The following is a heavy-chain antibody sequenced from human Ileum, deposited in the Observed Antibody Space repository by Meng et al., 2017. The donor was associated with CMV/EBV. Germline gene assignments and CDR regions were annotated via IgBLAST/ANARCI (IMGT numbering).Heavy chain of an antibody. CDR1: GYSFTLYP. J-gene: IGHJ4*02. CDR2: ISTSTGGR. V-gene: IGHV1-3*04. CDR3: ARLVSGVFDF. Sequence: SCKTSGYSFTLYPIHWFRLAPGRGLEWMGWISTSTGGRKYSAPYQSRLTITTDTSATTAYMEMSSLTSQDAAVYYCARLVSGVFDFWGQGTLVTVSS. D-gene: IGHD2-21*02.